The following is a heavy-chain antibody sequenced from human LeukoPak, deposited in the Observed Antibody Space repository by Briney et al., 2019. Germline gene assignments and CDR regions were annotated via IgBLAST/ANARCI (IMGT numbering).Heavy chain of an antibody. CDR1: GFTFSSYE. J-gene: IGHJ4*02. Sequence: GGSLRLSCAASGFTFSSYEMNWVRQAPGKGLEWVSYISSSGSTIYYADSVKGRFTISRDNAKNSLYLQMNSLRAEDTAVYYCARSESYFDYWGQGTLVTVSS. V-gene: IGHV3-48*03. CDR2: ISSSGSTI. CDR3: ARSESYFDY.